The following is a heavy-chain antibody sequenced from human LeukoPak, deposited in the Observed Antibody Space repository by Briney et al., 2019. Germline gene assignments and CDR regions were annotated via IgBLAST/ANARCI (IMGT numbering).Heavy chain of an antibody. Sequence: ASVKVSCKASGYTFTNYYMHWVRQAPGQGLEWMGMINPSGGSTSYAQKFQGRVTMTRDTSTNTVYMELSSLRSEDTAVYCCARDGSITMIGPDYWGQGTLVTVSS. V-gene: IGHV1-46*01. D-gene: IGHD3-22*01. CDR1: GYTFTNYY. J-gene: IGHJ4*02. CDR3: ARDGSITMIGPDY. CDR2: INPSGGST.